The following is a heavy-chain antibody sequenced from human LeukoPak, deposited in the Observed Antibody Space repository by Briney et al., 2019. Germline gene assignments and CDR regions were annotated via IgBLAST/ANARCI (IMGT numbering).Heavy chain of an antibody. Sequence: KPGGSLRLSCVASGFTFSNAYMSWVRQAPGKGLDWVGRIKTILDGGRTDYAAPVKGRFTISRDDSKNTLYLQMKSLETEDTAIYYCATDQWEGDFWGQGTLVTVSS. D-gene: IGHD1-26*01. CDR3: ATDQWEGDF. CDR1: GFTFSNAY. J-gene: IGHJ4*02. V-gene: IGHV3-15*01. CDR2: IKTILDGGRT.